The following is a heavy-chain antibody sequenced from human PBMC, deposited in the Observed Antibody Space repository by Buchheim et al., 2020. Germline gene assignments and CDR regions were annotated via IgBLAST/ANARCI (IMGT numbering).Heavy chain of an antibody. CDR3: AKSGSWYYYNIRVGYFDY. Sequence: EVQLLESGGGLVQPGGSLRLSCAASGFTFSSYAMSWVRQAPGKGLEWVSAISGSGGSTYYADSVKGRFTISRDNSKNTLYLQMNSLRAEDTAVYYCAKSGSWYYYNIRVGYFDYWGQGTL. CDR1: GFTFSSYA. J-gene: IGHJ4*02. CDR2: ISGSGGST. D-gene: IGHD6-13*01. V-gene: IGHV3-23*01.